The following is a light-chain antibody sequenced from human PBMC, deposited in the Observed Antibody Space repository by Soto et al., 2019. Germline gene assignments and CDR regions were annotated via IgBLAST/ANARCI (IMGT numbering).Light chain of an antibody. J-gene: IGKJ1*01. V-gene: IGKV1-5*03. CDR1: QSISNW. Sequence: DIQVTQSPSTLSASVGDRVTITCRASQSISNWLSWYQQKPGNAPRLLIYRASTLERGVSSRFSGSGSGTEFTLTISSLQPDDLATYYCQQYTSYSPTFGQGTKVDIK. CDR2: RAS. CDR3: QQYTSYSPT.